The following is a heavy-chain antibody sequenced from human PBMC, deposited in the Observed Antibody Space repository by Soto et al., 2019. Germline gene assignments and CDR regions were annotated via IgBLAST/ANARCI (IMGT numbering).Heavy chain of an antibody. V-gene: IGHV4-31*03. CDR2: IYYSGSA. D-gene: IGHD3-10*01. CDR1: GVSISSGDYY. J-gene: IGHJ4*02. CDR3: ARVGYYASGTSDY. Sequence: QVQLQESGTGLVKPSQTLSLTCTVSGVSISSGDYYWSWIRQDPGKGLEWIGYIYYSGSAYYNPSLASRVTLSVDTSENHFSLKLSSVTAADTAVYYCARVGYYASGTSDYWGQGTLVTVSS.